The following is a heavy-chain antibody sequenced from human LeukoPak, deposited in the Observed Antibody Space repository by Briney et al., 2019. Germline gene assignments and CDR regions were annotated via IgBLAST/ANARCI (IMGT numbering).Heavy chain of an antibody. CDR1: GYAFTNYV. CDR3: ARELPVWGSYRYFGY. V-gene: IGHV1-18*01. J-gene: IGHJ4*02. Sequence: ASVKVSCTASGYAFTNYVISWVRQAPGQGLEWMGWISPYNGNTDYAEKLQDRVTITADTSTSTVYMELQSLRSDDTAVYYCARELPVWGSYRYFGYWGQGTVVTVSS. D-gene: IGHD3-16*02. CDR2: ISPYNGNT.